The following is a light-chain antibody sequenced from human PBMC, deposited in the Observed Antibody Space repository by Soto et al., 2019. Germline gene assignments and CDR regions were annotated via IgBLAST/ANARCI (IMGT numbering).Light chain of an antibody. J-gene: IGKJ3*01. V-gene: IGKV3-15*01. CDR1: ESVHSN. Sequence: EMVMTQSPATLSVSPGERVTLSCRASESVHSNLAWYQQKPGQGPSLLIYYASTRVTGVPDRFSGSGSGTEFTLTISSLQSEDFGAYYCPHYSTWPPTFGPGTKVEIK. CDR2: YAS. CDR3: PHYSTWPPT.